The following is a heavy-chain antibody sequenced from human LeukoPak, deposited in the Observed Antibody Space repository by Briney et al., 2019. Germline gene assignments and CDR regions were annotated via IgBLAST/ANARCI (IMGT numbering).Heavy chain of an antibody. Sequence: PGGSLRLSCAASGFTFSSYGMHWVRQAPGKGLEWVAFIRYDGSNKYYADSVKGRFTISRDNSKNTLYLQMNSLRAEDTAVYYXXXXPXXSXXHXGGXVSHYYYGMDVWGQGTTVTVSS. V-gene: IGHV3-30*02. D-gene: IGHD6-13*01. CDR1: GFTFSSYG. CDR2: IRYDGSNK. J-gene: IGHJ6*02. CDR3: XXXPXXSXXHXGGXVSHYYYGMDV.